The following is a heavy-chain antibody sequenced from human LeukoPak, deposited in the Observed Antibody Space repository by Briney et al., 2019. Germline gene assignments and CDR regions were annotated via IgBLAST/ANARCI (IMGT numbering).Heavy chain of an antibody. CDR3: AKGGEEYSYGYPFDI. D-gene: IGHD5-18*01. J-gene: IGHJ3*02. CDR2: ISWNSGSI. V-gene: IGHV3-9*03. Sequence: PGGLLRLSCAASGFTFDDYAMHWVRQAPGNRLEWVSGISWNSGSIGYADSVKGRFTISRDNAKNSLYLQMNSLRAEDMALYYCAKGGEEYSYGYPFDIWGQGTMVTGSS. CDR1: GFTFDDYA.